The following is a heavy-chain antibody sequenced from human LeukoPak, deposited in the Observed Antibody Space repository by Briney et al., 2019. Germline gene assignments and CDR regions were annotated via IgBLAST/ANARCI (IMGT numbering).Heavy chain of an antibody. CDR2: ISSSSSYI. J-gene: IGHJ6*03. V-gene: IGHV3-21*01. CDR1: GFTFSSYS. Sequence: GGSLRLSCAASGFTFSSYSMNWVRQAPGKGLEWVSSISSSSSYIYYADSVKGRFTISRDNAKNSLYLQMNSLRAEDTAVYYCARFAAWGEDYYYYYMDVWGKGTTVTVSS. D-gene: IGHD3-16*01. CDR3: ARFAAWGEDYYYYYMDV.